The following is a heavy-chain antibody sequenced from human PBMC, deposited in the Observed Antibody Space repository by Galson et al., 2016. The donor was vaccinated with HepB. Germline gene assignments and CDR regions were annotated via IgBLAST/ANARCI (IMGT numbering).Heavy chain of an antibody. Sequence: SVKVSCKASGYTFINYGISWVRRAPGQGLEWMGWISVDIGNTNYAQKLQDRVTMTTDTSTSTAYMELRSLRSDDTAVYYCARESLYCSGGNCYSPLGDYWGQGTLVTVSS. J-gene: IGHJ4*02. D-gene: IGHD2-15*01. CDR2: ISVDIGNT. CDR3: ARESLYCSGGNCYSPLGDY. V-gene: IGHV1-18*04. CDR1: GYTFINYG.